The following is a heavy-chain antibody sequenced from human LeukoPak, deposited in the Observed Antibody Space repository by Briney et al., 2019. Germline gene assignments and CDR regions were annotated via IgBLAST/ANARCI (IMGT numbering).Heavy chain of an antibody. CDR2: LYHSDSI. CDR3: ARQHDSYHYYYVNV. CDR1: GYSISGGYY. Sequence: SETLSLTCAVSGYSISGGYYCIWIRQPPGKGLEWIGSLYHSDSIYYNPSLESRVTMSVDTSKNQFSLKLSFVTAADTAVYYCARQHDSYHYYYVNVWGTGTTVTVSS. V-gene: IGHV4-38-2*01. D-gene: IGHD6-13*01. J-gene: IGHJ6*03.